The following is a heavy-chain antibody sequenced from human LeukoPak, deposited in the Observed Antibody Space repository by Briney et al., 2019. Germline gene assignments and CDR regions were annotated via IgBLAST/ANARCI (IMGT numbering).Heavy chain of an antibody. D-gene: IGHD2-2*01. CDR2: MNPNSGTT. CDR3: ARDPGGGHCSSTSCAYYYMDV. V-gene: IGHV1-8*03. J-gene: IGHJ6*03. Sequence: ASVKVSCKASGNTFTRYDINWVRQATGQGLEWMGWMNPNSGTTGNAQKFQGRVTITTDESTSTAYMELSSLRSEDTAVYYCARDPGGGHCSSTSCAYYYMDVWGKGTTVTVSS. CDR1: GNTFTRYD.